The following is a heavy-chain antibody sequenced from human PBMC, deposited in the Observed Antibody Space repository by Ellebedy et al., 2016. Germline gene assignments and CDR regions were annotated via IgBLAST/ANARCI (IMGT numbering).Heavy chain of an antibody. CDR1: GFTLSSNY. CDR2: LYPGVTT. Sequence: GESLKISXAASGFTLSSNYMSWVPQAPGKGLEWVSVLYPGVTTYYTNSVKGRFTISRDNSKNTLFLQMDKLGVDDTAVYYCARVGVYGVSYYFDFWGQGTLVTVSS. CDR3: ARVGVYGVSYYFDF. D-gene: IGHD2/OR15-2a*01. V-gene: IGHV3-53*01. J-gene: IGHJ4*02.